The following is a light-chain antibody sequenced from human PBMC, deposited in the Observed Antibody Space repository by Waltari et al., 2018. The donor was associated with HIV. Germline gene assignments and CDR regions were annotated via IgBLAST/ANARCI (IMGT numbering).Light chain of an antibody. CDR3: QTWGTGFHWV. Sequence: QLVLTQSPSASGSLGASVKLTCTLSSGLSNFGVAWRQQRPERGPLFILSLNDDGSNTKGYGVPDRFSGSSSGTERYHPISSRQSEDEADYYCQTWGTGFHWVFGGGTKLTVL. J-gene: IGLJ3*02. CDR2: LNDDGSN. CDR1: SGLSNFG. V-gene: IGLV4-69*01.